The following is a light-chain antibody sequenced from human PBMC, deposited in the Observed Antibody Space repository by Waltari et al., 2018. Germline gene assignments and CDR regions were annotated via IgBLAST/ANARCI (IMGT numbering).Light chain of an antibody. J-gene: IGLJ3*02. V-gene: IGLV2-14*03. CDR3: CSFTSSSTWV. CDR2: DVS. Sequence: QSALTQPASVSGSPGQSITIPCTGTATDVGGYNYVSWYQQHPDKAPKLIIFDVSSRPSWISNRFSGSKFGNTASLTISGVQPEDEADYYCCSFTSSSTWVFGGGTKLTVL. CDR1: ATDVGGYNY.